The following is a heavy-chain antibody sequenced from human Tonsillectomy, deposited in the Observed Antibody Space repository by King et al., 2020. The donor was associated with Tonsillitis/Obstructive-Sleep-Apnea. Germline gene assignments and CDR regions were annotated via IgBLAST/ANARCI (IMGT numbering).Heavy chain of an antibody. J-gene: IGHJ3*02. D-gene: IGHD3-22*01. CDR2: IYHSGGP. Sequence: VQLQESGPRQVKPSETLSLTCTVSDGSISNYYWSWIRQPPGKGLEWIGYIYHSGGPSYNPSLKSRVTMSVETSKNQFSLKLSSVTDTDTAVYYCARDRYYDSSGYYRTPVAFNSWGQGTMVTVSS. V-gene: IGHV4-59*01. CDR1: DGSISNYY. CDR3: ARDRYYDSSGYYRTPVAFNS.